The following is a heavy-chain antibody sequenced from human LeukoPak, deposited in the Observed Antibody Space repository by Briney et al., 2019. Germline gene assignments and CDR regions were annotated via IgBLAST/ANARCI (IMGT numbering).Heavy chain of an antibody. CDR3: ARERGYYYDY. Sequence: PGGTLRLSCAASGFSFSSYEMNWVRQAPGKGLEWVSYISSTGNTIYYADSVKGRFTISRDNAKNSLYLQMNSLRAEDTAVYYCARERGYYYDYWGQGTLVTVSS. CDR1: GFSFSSYE. D-gene: IGHD3-22*01. J-gene: IGHJ4*02. V-gene: IGHV3-48*03. CDR2: ISSTGNTI.